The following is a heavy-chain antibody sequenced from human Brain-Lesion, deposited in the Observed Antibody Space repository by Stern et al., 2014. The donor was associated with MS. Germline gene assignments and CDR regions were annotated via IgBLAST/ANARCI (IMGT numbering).Heavy chain of an antibody. CDR3: ARGVGDY. V-gene: IGHV3-74*02. CDR2: INRDGSDT. CDR1: GFNFSSYW. D-gene: IGHD3-16*01. Sequence: VQLVESGGGLVQPGGSLRLSCAASGFNFSSYWMHWVRKFPGKGLFWVSQINRDGSDTSYADSVKGRFSISRDNIRNMLYLRMTSLRAEDTAVYYCARGVGDYWGQGARVTVSS. J-gene: IGHJ4*02.